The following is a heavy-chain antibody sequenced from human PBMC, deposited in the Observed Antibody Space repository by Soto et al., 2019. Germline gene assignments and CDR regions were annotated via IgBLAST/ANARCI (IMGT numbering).Heavy chain of an antibody. V-gene: IGHV1-8*01. CDR2: MNPNSGNT. D-gene: IGHD2-2*01. CDR3: ARSAQDIVVVPAARGEDWFDP. Sequence: ASVKVSCKASGYTSTSYDINWVRQATGQGLEWMGWMNPNSGNTGYAQKFQGRVTMTRNTSISTAYMELSSLRSEDTAVYYCARSAQDIVVVPAARGEDWFDPWGQGTLVTVSS. J-gene: IGHJ5*02. CDR1: GYTSTSYD.